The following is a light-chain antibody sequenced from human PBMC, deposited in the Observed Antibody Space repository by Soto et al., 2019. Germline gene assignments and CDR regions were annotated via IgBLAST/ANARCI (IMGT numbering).Light chain of an antibody. CDR3: RQYNNWWP. V-gene: IGKV3-15*01. Sequence: EIVMTQSPATLSVSPGERATLSCRASQSVSSNLAWYQQKPGQAPRLLIYGASTRATGIPARFSGSGAGTEFTLTISSLQSEDFAVYDCRQYNNWWPFGQGTKVEIK. J-gene: IGKJ1*01. CDR2: GAS. CDR1: QSVSSN.